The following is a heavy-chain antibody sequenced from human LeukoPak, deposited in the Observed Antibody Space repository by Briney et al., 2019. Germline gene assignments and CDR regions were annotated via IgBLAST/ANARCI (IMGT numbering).Heavy chain of an antibody. J-gene: IGHJ4*02. CDR1: GFTFSRYW. Sequence: PGGSLRLSCAASGFTFSRYWMSWVRQAPGKGLEWVANIKQDGSEKYYVDSVKGRFTISRDNAKNSLYLQMNSLRAEDTAVYYCAREVEHCSSTSCYFDYWGQGTLVTVSS. V-gene: IGHV3-7*01. CDR2: IKQDGSEK. CDR3: AREVEHCSSTSCYFDY. D-gene: IGHD2-2*01.